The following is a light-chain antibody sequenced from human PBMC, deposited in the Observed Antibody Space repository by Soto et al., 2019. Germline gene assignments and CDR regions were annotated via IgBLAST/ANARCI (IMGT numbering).Light chain of an antibody. CDR2: DVN. Sequence: QSALTQPASVSGSPGQSITISCTGTSSDVGGYNYVSWYQQHPGKAPKLMIYDVNNRPSGVSNRFSGSKSDNTASLTISGLQAEDEADYHCTSYTSSSTLYVFGTGTKLTVL. V-gene: IGLV2-14*01. CDR1: SSDVGGYNY. CDR3: TSYTSSSTLYV. J-gene: IGLJ1*01.